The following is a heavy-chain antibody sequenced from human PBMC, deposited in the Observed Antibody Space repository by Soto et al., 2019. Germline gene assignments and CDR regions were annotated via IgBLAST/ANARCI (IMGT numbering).Heavy chain of an antibody. CDR2: IKQDGSEK. Sequence: GGSLRLSCAASGFTFSSYWMSWVRQAPGKGLEWWGNIKQDGSEKYYVDSVKGLFTISRDNAKNSLYLQMNSLRAEDTAVYYCARATSSSWYQIDYWGQGTMVTVSS. V-gene: IGHV3-7*01. CDR1: GFTFSSYW. D-gene: IGHD6-13*01. J-gene: IGHJ4*02. CDR3: ARATSSSWYQIDY.